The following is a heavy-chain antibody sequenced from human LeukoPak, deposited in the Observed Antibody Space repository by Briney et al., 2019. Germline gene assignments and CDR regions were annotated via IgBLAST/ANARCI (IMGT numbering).Heavy chain of an antibody. J-gene: IGHJ5*02. Sequence: PSETLSLTCTVSGGSLSNYYWSWIRQYPGQGLEWIGYIYYSGSTTYNSSLKSRVTISVDTSKNQFSLKLTSVTAADTAVYYCARAGGNRSDPWGQGILVTVSS. CDR3: ARAGGNRSDP. V-gene: IGHV4-59*01. CDR1: GGSLSNYY. CDR2: IYYSGST. D-gene: IGHD3-10*01.